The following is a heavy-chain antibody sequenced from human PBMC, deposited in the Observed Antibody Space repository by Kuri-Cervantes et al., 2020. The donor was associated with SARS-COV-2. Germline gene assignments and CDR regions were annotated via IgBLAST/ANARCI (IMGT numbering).Heavy chain of an antibody. J-gene: IGHJ6*02. D-gene: IGHD6-13*01. CDR2: IKQDGSER. CDR1: GFTFSRYW. CDR3: ARVQPRFIAASDYYYYGMDV. V-gene: IGHV3-7*04. Sequence: ETLSLTCAVSGFTFSRYWMSWVRQAPGKGLEWVANIKQDGSERYYVDSVKGRFIISRDNAKNSVYLQMSSLRAEDTAEYYCARVQPRFIAASDYYYYGMDVWGQGTTVTVSS.